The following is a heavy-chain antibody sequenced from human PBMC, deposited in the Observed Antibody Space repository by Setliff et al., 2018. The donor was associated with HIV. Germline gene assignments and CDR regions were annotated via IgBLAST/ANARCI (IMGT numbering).Heavy chain of an antibody. CDR1: GDSINNYY. J-gene: IGHJ4*02. CDR3: ARELEYSSGWFLVDY. D-gene: IGHD6-19*01. Sequence: SETLSLTCTVSGDSINNYYWNWIRQPAVKGLEWIGRIHSSGSANYSPSLESRVTMSIDTSKSQFSLRLTSVTAADTAVYYCARELEYSSGWFLVDYWGQGALVTVSS. CDR2: IHSSGSA. V-gene: IGHV4-4*07.